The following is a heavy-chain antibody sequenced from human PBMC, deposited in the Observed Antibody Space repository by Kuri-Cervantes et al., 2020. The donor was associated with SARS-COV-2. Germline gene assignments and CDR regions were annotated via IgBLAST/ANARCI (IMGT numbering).Heavy chain of an antibody. D-gene: IGHD3-10*01. CDR2: IYPSGHS. V-gene: IGHV4-39*07. Sequence: SETLSLTCTVSGASIRSSSYFWAWIRQPPGKGLEWIGSIYPSGHSYYNPSLKSPVTISVDTSKNQFSLKLSSVTAADTAVYYCARGGVDPFDYWGQGTLVTVSS. CDR3: ARGGVDPFDY. CDR1: GASIRSSSYF. J-gene: IGHJ4*02.